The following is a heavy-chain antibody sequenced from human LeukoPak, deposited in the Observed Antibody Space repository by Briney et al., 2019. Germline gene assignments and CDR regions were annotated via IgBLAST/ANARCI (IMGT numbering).Heavy chain of an antibody. J-gene: IGHJ4*02. D-gene: IGHD2-2*01. CDR2: INSDGSST. V-gene: IGHV3-74*01. Sequence: GGSLRLSCAASGFTFSTYWMHWVRQAPGTGLVWVSLINSDGSSTNYADSVKGRFTISRDNAKNTLYLQMNSLRAEDTAVYYCATDVPAVTIFGYWGQGTLATVSS. CDR3: ATDVPAVTIFGY. CDR1: GFTFSTYW.